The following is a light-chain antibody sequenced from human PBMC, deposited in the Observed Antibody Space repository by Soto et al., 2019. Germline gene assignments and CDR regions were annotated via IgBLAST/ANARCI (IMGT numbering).Light chain of an antibody. Sequence: QSALAQPACVSESPGQSITISCTGTSSDVGGYNYVSWHQQHPGEVPRLVIYEVSNRPSGVSSRFSGSKSGNTASLTISGLQAEDEADYYCSSYTSSSTYVFGTGTKVTVL. CDR3: SSYTSSSTYV. CDR2: EVS. V-gene: IGLV2-14*01. CDR1: SSDVGGYNY. J-gene: IGLJ1*01.